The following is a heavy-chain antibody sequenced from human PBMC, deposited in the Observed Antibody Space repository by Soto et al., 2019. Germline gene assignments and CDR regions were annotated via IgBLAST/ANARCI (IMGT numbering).Heavy chain of an antibody. J-gene: IGHJ4*02. CDR1: GYTFTRYG. Sequence: QVQLVQSGAEVKKTGASVKVSCKASGYTFTRYGLSWVRQAPGQGLEWMGWISGYNGDINYAPKLQGRVTITRDTSTSTAYMELRSLRSDDTAIYYCARGSPFHNWGQGTLITVSS. V-gene: IGHV1-18*01. CDR3: ARGSPFHN. CDR2: ISGYNGDI.